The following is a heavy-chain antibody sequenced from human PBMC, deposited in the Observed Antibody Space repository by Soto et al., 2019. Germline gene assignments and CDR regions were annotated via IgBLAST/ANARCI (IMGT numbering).Heavy chain of an antibody. D-gene: IGHD6-13*01. CDR1: GDSISSNY. CDR2: IDASGNS. V-gene: IGHV4-4*07. J-gene: IGHJ6*02. CDR3: ARYSSNWFQTEGMDV. Sequence: ASDTLSRTCTVSGDSISSNYWNWIRQPAGKGLEWIGRIDASGNSNYNPSLKSRVTMSVDTSKKQFSLKVTSVTAADTAVYYCARYSSNWFQTEGMDVWGQGTTVTVSS.